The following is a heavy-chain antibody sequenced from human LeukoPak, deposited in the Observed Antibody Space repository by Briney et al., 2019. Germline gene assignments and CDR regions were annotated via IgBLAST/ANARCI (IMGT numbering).Heavy chain of an antibody. D-gene: IGHD2-2*01. Sequence: VASVKVSCKASGGTFSSYAISWVRQAPGQGLEWMGGIIPIFGTANHAQKFQGRVTITTDESTSTAYMELSSLRSEDTAVYYCARDDCSSTSCQRGGFDYWGQGTLVTVSS. CDR2: IIPIFGTA. J-gene: IGHJ4*02. V-gene: IGHV1-69*05. CDR1: GGTFSSYA. CDR3: ARDDCSSTSCQRGGFDY.